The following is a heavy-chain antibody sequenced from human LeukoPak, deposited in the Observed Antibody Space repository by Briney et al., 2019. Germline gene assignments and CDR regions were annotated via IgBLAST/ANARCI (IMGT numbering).Heavy chain of an antibody. CDR2: IYYSGST. Sequence: SETLSLTCTVSGGSISSGVYYWTWIRQHPGRGLEWIGYIYYSGSTYYNPSLKSRVSISVDTSKNQFSLKVSSVTAADTAVYYCARDVKISGYNYYGMDVWGQGTLVTVSS. CDR3: ARDVKISGYNYYGMDV. V-gene: IGHV4-31*03. D-gene: IGHD2-15*01. J-gene: IGHJ6*02. CDR1: GGSISSGVYY.